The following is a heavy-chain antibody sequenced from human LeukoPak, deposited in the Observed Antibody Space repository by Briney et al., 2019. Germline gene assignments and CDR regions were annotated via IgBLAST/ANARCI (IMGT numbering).Heavy chain of an antibody. CDR1: GDSISSYY. J-gene: IGHJ5*02. CDR2: IYVSGST. CDR3: ARKALPGNWFDP. Sequence: PSETLSLTCTVSGDSISSYYWSWIRQPAGKGLEWVGRIYVSGSTNYNPSLKSRVTMSLDTSKNQFSLNLSSVTAADTAVYYCARKALPGNWFDPWGQGTLVTVSS. V-gene: IGHV4-4*07.